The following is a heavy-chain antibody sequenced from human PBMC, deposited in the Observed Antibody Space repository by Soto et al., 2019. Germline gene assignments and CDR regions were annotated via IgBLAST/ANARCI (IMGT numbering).Heavy chain of an antibody. CDR1: GASISSSSFY. CDR3: ARLRGYYDRSGYRSAWYFDY. CDR2: IYYDGST. J-gene: IGHJ4*02. V-gene: IGHV4-39*07. D-gene: IGHD3-22*01. Sequence: SETLALTCTVSGASISSSSFYWGWIRQPPGKGLESIANIYYDGSTYYNPSLKSRVTISVDTSKNQFSLKLSSVTAADTAVYYCARLRGYYDRSGYRSAWYFDYWGQGTLVTVSS.